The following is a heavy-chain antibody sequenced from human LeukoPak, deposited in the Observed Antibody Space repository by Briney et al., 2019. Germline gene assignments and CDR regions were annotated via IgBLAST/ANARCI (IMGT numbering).Heavy chain of an antibody. CDR2: IYTTGST. CDR3: AREKEYANFDY. J-gene: IGHJ4*02. CDR1: GGSISSYY. D-gene: IGHD2-8*01. V-gene: IGHV4-4*07. Sequence: PSETPSLTCTVSGGSISSYYWSWIRQPAGKGLEWIGRIYTTGSTNYNPSLKSRVTISVDKSKNQFSLKLSSVTAADTAVYYCAREKEYANFDYWGQGTLVTVSS.